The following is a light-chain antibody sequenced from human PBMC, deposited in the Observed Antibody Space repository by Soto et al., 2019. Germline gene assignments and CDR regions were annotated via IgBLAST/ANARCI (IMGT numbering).Light chain of an antibody. Sequence: DLQLTQSPSTLSASVGDMVTITCRASQSISRWLAWYQQKPGTAPKLLIYEASTLESGVPSRFTGIRSGTEFTLSVSSLQPDDLATYYCQPYNDSFPYKFGQSTKLEIK. CDR2: EAS. CDR3: QPYNDSFPYK. J-gene: IGKJ2*01. CDR1: QSISRW. V-gene: IGKV1-5*03.